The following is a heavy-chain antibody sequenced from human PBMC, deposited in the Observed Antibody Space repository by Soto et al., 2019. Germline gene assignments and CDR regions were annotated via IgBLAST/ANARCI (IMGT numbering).Heavy chain of an antibody. CDR2: ISYDDGRNK. J-gene: IGHJ6*02. D-gene: IGHD3-10*01. V-gene: IGHV3-30*12. Sequence: PGGSLRLSCAASGFTFSNYVIHWVRQAPGKGLEWVAVISYDDGRNKYYADSVKGRFIISRDKSKNTLSVQMNSLRAEDTAVYYCARETNTMVRGVRLGSNPADVWGQGTTVTVSS. CDR1: GFTFSNYV. CDR3: ARETNTMVRGVRLGSNPADV.